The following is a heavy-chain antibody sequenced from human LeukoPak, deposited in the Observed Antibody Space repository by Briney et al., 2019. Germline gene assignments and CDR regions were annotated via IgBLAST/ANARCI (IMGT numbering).Heavy chain of an antibody. D-gene: IGHD2/OR15-2a*01. J-gene: IGHJ3*02. Sequence: ASVKVSCKASGYSFTNYAMNWVRQAPGQGLEWMGWINPSNGGTNFAQKFQGRVTVTRDTSITTAYMELKRLRSDDTAIYYCTRGGTTVITGEFYAEDAFDIWGQGTAVTVSS. V-gene: IGHV1-2*02. CDR1: GYSFTNYA. CDR2: INPSNGGT. CDR3: TRGGTTVITGEFYAEDAFDI.